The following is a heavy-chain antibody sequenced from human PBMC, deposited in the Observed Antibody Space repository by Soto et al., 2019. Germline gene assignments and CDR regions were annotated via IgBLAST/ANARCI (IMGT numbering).Heavy chain of an antibody. V-gene: IGHV3-33*01. CDR3: ARDLSRGIAARPAAFDI. Sequence: GGSLRLSCAASGFTFSSYGMHWVRQAPGKGLEWVAVIWYDGSNKYYADSVKGRFTISRENSKNTLYLKMNSLRAEDTAVYYCARDLSRGIAARPAAFDIWGQGTMVTVS. D-gene: IGHD6-6*01. J-gene: IGHJ3*02. CDR2: IWYDGSNK. CDR1: GFTFSSYG.